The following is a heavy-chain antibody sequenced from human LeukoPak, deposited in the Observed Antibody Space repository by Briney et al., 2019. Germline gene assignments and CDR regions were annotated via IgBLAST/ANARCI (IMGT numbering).Heavy chain of an antibody. Sequence: PGGSLRLSCAASGFTFSDYYMSWIRQAPGKGLEWVSYISSSTSYTKYADSVKGRFTISRGNAKNSVYLQMNSLRVEDTAVYYCARDSGAAAHYFDYWGQGTLVTVSS. V-gene: IGHV3-11*05. CDR2: ISSSTSYT. J-gene: IGHJ4*02. CDR1: GFTFSDYY. D-gene: IGHD2-2*01. CDR3: ARDSGAAAHYFDY.